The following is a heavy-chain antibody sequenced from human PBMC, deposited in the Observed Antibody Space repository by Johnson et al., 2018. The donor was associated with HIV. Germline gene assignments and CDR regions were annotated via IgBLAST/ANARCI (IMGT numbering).Heavy chain of an antibody. CDR1: GFTVSSNY. CDR2: IYSGGST. D-gene: IGHD3-3*01. Sequence: VQLVESGGGLIQPGGSLRLSCAASGFTVSSNYMSWVRQAPGKGLEWVSVIYSGGSTYYADSVKGRFTISRDNSKNTLSLQMNSLRADDTAVYYCARLGVVLFDDAFDIWGQWTMVTVSS. CDR3: ARLGVVLFDDAFDI. J-gene: IGHJ3*02. V-gene: IGHV3-53*01.